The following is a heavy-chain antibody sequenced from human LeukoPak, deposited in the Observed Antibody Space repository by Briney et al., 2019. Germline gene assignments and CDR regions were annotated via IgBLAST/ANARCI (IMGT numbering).Heavy chain of an antibody. Sequence: GGSLRLSCAASGFXVSSNYISWVRQAPGKGLEWVSVIYSGGSTYYAGSVKGRFTISRDNSKNTLYLQMKSLRAEDTAVYYCARTDETAPAEDFQHWGQGTLVTVSS. J-gene: IGHJ1*01. CDR1: GFXVSSNY. CDR3: ARTDETAPAEDFQH. V-gene: IGHV3-53*01. CDR2: IYSGGST. D-gene: IGHD2-21*02.